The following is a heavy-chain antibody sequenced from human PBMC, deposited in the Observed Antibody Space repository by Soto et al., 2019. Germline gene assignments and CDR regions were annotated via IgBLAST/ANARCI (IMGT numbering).Heavy chain of an antibody. D-gene: IGHD3-22*01. Sequence: GASVKVSCKASGYTFTGYYMHWVRQAPGQGLEWMGWINPNSGGTNYAQKFQGWVTMTRDTSISTAYMELSRLRSDDTAVYYCARDFPIGSITMTVRPGNWFDPWGQGTLVTVSS. J-gene: IGHJ5*02. CDR1: GYTFTGYY. CDR2: INPNSGGT. V-gene: IGHV1-2*04. CDR3: ARDFPIGSITMTVRPGNWFDP.